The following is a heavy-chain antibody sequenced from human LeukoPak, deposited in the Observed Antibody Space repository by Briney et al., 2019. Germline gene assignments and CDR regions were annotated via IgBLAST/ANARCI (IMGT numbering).Heavy chain of an antibody. CDR1: GFTFSSYA. Sequence: GGSLRLSCAASGFTFSSYAEHWVRQAPGKGLEYVSAITSDGGRTYYANSVKGRFTISRDNSKNTLYLQMGSLRAEDMAVYYCARSRGLDVHYYYYMDVWGKGTTVTVSS. CDR2: ITSDGGRT. V-gene: IGHV3-64*01. D-gene: IGHD3-10*01. CDR3: ARSRGLDVHYYYYMDV. J-gene: IGHJ6*03.